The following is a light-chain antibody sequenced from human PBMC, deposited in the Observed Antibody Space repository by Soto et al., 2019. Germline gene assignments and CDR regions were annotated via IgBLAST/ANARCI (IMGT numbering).Light chain of an antibody. CDR2: DVN. J-gene: IGLJ1*01. Sequence: QSALTQPASVSGSPGQSITISCTGTSSDVGRYNFVSWSQQHPGKAPKFIIYDVNNRPSGVSNRFSGSKSGDTASLTISGLQAEDEADYYCSSYTSSSTYVFGTGTKLTVL. V-gene: IGLV2-14*01. CDR1: SSDVGRYNF. CDR3: SSYTSSSTYV.